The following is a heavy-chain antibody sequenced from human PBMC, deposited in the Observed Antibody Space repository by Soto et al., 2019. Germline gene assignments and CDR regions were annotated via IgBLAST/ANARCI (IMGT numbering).Heavy chain of an antibody. CDR3: ARESGGATATLDYYYFYMDV. CDR2: INPNGGAT. CDR1: GDSFSAFY. Sequence: QVQLVQSGAEVKKPGASVKVSCKTSGDSFSAFYLHWVRQAPGQGLEWLGWINPNGGATKYAQKFRGRVAMTRDTSIRTAYLELSSLRSDDTAIYYCARESGGATATLDYYYFYMDVWGIGTTVTVSS. J-gene: IGHJ6*03. V-gene: IGHV1-2*02. D-gene: IGHD5-12*01.